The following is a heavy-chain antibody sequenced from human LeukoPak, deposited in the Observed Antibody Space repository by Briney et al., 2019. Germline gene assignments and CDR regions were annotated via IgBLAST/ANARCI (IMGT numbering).Heavy chain of an antibody. J-gene: IGHJ5*02. CDR1: GFTLDDYA. Sequence: GGSLRLSCAASGFTLDDYAMRWVRQAPGKGLEWVSLISGNGGSTFYAASVKSRFTISRDNSKNSLYLQMNSLRTEDTASYYCAKDPATRDGHGAWFDPWGQGTLFTVFS. V-gene: IGHV3-43*02. CDR3: AKDPATRDGHGAWFDP. D-gene: IGHD5-24*01. CDR2: ISGNGGST.